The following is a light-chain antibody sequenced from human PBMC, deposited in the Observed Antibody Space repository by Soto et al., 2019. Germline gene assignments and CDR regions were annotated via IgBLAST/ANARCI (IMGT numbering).Light chain of an antibody. J-gene: IGKJ4*01. CDR1: QSVSAW. Sequence: DIEMTQSPSILSASVGDSVTITCRASQSVSAWLSWYQVKPGKAPKFLMYDVSSLESGVPSRFSGGGSGTEFTLTIDSLQPDDFATYYCQQTYSTPLTFGGGTTVDI. CDR3: QQTYSTPLT. CDR2: DVS. V-gene: IGKV1-5*01.